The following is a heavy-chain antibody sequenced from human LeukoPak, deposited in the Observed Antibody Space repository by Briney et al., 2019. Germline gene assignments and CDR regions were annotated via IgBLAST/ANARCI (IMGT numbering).Heavy chain of an antibody. V-gene: IGHV4-39*07. CDR2: IYCGGST. CDR3: ARGRGYFDY. D-gene: IGHD3-10*01. CDR1: GASISSCTHY. J-gene: IGHJ4*02. Sequence: SETLSLTCTVSGASISSCTHYWGWIRQSPGKGLEWIATIYCGGSTFYSPSLKSRVTISVDTSKNQFSLKLSSVTAADTAVYYCARGRGYFDYWGQGTLVTVSS.